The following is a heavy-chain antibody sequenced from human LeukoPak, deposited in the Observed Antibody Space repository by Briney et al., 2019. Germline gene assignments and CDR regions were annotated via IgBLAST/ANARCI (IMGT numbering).Heavy chain of an antibody. J-gene: IGHJ5*02. CDR3: ARVERTRGVDNWFDP. D-gene: IGHD1-1*01. V-gene: IGHV4-4*07. CDR2: IYTSVST. Sequence: SETLSLTCTVSGGSISSYYWSCIRQPAGEGLEWIGRIYTSVSTNYNPSLKTRVTMSVDRSKNRFSLKLSSVTAADSAVYYCARVERTRGVDNWFDPWGQGTLVSVSS. CDR1: GGSISSYY.